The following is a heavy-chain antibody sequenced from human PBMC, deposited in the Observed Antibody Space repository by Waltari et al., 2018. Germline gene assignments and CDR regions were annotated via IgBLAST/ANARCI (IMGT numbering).Heavy chain of an antibody. J-gene: IGHJ6*03. V-gene: IGHV1-69*01. CDR3: VRTYCSSASCLYLDV. Sequence: QALLVQSETEMKKPGSTVKVSCKASGDTFSGYSFGWVRQAPGQGHAWMGGVVPIFGRIHYAEKFQGRVIITADEVTTTVYMELSSLRYQDTAVYYCVRTYCSSASCLYLDVWGMGTTVIVSS. D-gene: IGHD2-2*01. CDR2: VVPIFGRI. CDR1: GDTFSGYS.